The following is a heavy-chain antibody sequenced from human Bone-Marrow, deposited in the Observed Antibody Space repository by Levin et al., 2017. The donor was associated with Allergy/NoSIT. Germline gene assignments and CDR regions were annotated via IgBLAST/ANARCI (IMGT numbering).Heavy chain of an antibody. J-gene: IGHJ4*02. CDR2: IYHSGNT. Sequence: SETLSLTCSVSDDSLSSSDYYWAWIRQPPGKGLEWIGSIYHSGNTYINPSLESRVSIAVDRSQKRFSLKLNSVTAADTAVYYCARGTTTTGTRNGLQWGQGTLVTVSS. CDR1: DDSLSSSDYY. D-gene: IGHD1-1*01. V-gene: IGHV4-39*01. CDR3: ARGTTTTGTRNGLQ.